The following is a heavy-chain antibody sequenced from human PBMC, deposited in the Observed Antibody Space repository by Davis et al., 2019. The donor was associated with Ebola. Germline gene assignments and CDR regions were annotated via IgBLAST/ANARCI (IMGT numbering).Heavy chain of an antibody. V-gene: IGHV1-18*01. D-gene: IGHD1-14*01. Sequence: ASVKVSCKASGYTFTSYGISWVRQAPGQGLEWMGWISAYNGNTNYAQKLQGRVTMTTDTSTSTAYMELRSLRSDDTAVYYCARALVPNPYYYYMDVWGKGTTVTVSS. CDR1: GYTFTSYG. CDR3: ARALVPNPYYYYMDV. J-gene: IGHJ6*03. CDR2: ISAYNGNT.